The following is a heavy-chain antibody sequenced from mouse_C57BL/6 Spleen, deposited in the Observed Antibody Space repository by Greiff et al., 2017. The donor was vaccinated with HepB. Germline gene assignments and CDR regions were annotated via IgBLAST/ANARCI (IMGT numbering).Heavy chain of an antibody. CDR2: INPNNGGT. V-gene: IGHV1-26*01. Sequence: EVQLQQSGPELVKPGASVKISCKASGYTFTDYYMNWVKQSHGKSLEWIGDINPNNGGTSYNQKFKGKATLTVDKSSSTAYMELRSLTSEDSAVYYCARLRYDYEWDYFDYWGQGTTLTVSS. D-gene: IGHD2-4*01. J-gene: IGHJ2*01. CDR1: GYTFTDYY. CDR3: ARLRYDYEWDYFDY.